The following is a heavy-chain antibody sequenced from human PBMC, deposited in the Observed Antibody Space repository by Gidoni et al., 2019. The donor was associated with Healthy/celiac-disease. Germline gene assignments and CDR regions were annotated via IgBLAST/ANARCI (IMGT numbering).Heavy chain of an antibody. Sequence: QVQLQESGPGLVKPSQTLSLTCTVSGGSISRGGYYWSWIRQHPGKGLEWIGYIYYSGSTYYNPSLKSRVTISVDTSKNQFSLKLSSVTAADTAVYYCARETDFWSGYYSVADYWGQGTLVTVSS. J-gene: IGHJ4*02. V-gene: IGHV4-31*03. CDR2: IYYSGST. D-gene: IGHD3-3*01. CDR1: GGSISRGGYY. CDR3: ARETDFWSGYYSVADY.